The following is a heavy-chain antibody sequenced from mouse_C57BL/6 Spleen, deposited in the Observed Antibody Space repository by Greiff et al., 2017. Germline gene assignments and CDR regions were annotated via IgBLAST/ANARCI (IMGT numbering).Heavy chain of an antibody. J-gene: IGHJ4*01. CDR3: ARITTVHYALDY. D-gene: IGHD1-1*01. V-gene: IGHV5-17*01. CDR1: GFTFTDYG. Sequence: EVLLVESGGGLVKPGRSLKLSCAASGFTFTDYGMQWVRQAPEKGLEWIAYISSGSSTIYYTDTVKGRFTMPRDNAKNTLFMQLTSLRSEDTAVYYCARITTVHYALDYWGQGTSVTVSS. CDR2: ISSGSSTI.